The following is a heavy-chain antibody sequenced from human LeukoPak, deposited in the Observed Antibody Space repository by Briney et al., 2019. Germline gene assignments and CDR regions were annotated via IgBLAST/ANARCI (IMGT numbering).Heavy chain of an antibody. D-gene: IGHD6-19*01. V-gene: IGHV3-30*04. Sequence: GRSLRLSCAASGFSLSNYAVHWVRLPPGKGLDWVTVISSDGRNEYYADSVKGRFTISRDNSKNTVYLHMNSLRAEDTAVHYCARGLVSGWFFDHWGQGTLVTVSS. J-gene: IGHJ4*02. CDR1: GFSLSNYA. CDR3: ARGLVSGWFFDH. CDR2: ISSDGRNE.